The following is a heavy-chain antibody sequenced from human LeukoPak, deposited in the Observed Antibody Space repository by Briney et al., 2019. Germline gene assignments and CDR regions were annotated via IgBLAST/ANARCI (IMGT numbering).Heavy chain of an antibody. D-gene: IGHD3-3*01. CDR2: IYPGDSDT. CDR3: ARHGGYDFWGGGFDP. V-gene: IGHV5-51*01. Sequence: GESLKISCKGSGYSFTSYWIGWVRQMPGKGLEWMGIIYPGDSDTRYSPSFQGQVTISANKSISTAYLQWSSLKASDTAMYYCARHGGYDFWGGGFDPWGQGTLVTVSS. J-gene: IGHJ5*02. CDR1: GYSFTSYW.